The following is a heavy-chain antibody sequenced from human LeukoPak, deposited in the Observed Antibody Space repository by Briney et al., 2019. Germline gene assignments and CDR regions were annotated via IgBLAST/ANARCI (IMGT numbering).Heavy chain of an antibody. V-gene: IGHV3-48*03. CDR1: GFTFSSYA. J-gene: IGHJ4*02. Sequence: PGGSLRLSCAASGFTFSSYAMSWVRQAPGKGLEWISYISNSGNTKYYADSVKGRFSISRDNANNSVYLQMSNLRAEGTAVYYCAAVIDYWGQGTLVTVSS. CDR3: AAVIDY. CDR2: ISNSGNTK.